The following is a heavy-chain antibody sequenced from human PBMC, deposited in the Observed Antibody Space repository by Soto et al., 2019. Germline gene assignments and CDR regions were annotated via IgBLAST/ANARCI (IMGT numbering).Heavy chain of an antibody. J-gene: IGHJ5*02. CDR2: ISGSGGST. CDR3: AKDGVRGSYRLFHWFDP. Sequence: GGSLRLSCAASGFTFSSYAMSWVRQAPGKGLEWVSAISGSGGSTYYADSAKGRFTISRDNSKNTLYLQMNSLRAEDTAVYYCAKDGVRGSYRLFHWFDPWGQGTLVTVSS. D-gene: IGHD3-16*02. V-gene: IGHV3-23*01. CDR1: GFTFSSYA.